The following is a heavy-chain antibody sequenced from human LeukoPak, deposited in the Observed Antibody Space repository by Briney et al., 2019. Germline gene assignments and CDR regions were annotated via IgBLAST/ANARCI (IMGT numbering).Heavy chain of an antibody. CDR1: GFTFSYYC. D-gene: IGHD2-15*01. J-gene: IGHJ4*02. V-gene: IGHV3-23*01. Sequence: GGTLRLSCAASGFTFSYYCMNWVRQAPGKGLEWVSTISGSDGGAYYADSVKGRFTISRDNSKNTLYLQMNSLRADDTAVYYCAKGSLSGGTCYFDYWGQGSLVTVSS. CDR2: ISGSDGGA. CDR3: AKGSLSGGTCYFDY.